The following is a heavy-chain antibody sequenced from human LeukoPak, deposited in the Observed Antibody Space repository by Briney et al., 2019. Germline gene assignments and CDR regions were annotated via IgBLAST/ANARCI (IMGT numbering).Heavy chain of an antibody. CDR2: I. CDR1: GFTFSSYA. D-gene: IGHD6-13*01. J-gene: IGHJ4*02. Sequence: GGSLRLSCAASGFTFSSYAMSWVRQAPGKGLEWVSAIKGRFTISRDNSKNTLYLQMNSLRAEDTAVYYCAKESMAAAGNVNYFDYWGQGTLVTVSS. V-gene: IGHV3-23*01. CDR3: AKESMAAAGNVNYFDY.